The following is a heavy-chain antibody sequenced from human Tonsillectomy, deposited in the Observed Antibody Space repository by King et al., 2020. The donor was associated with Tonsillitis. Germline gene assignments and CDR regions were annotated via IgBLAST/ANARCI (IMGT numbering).Heavy chain of an antibody. CDR2: ISGSGGST. D-gene: IGHD3-10*01. Sequence: VQLVESGGGLVQPGGSLRLSCAASGFTFSSHAMRWVRQAPGKGLEWVSAISGSGGSTYYADSVKGRFTISRDNSKNTLYLQMNSLRAEDTAVYYCANWFGEILYAYFDNWGQGILVTVSS. V-gene: IGHV3-23*04. J-gene: IGHJ4*02. CDR1: GFTFSSHA. CDR3: ANWFGEILYAYFDN.